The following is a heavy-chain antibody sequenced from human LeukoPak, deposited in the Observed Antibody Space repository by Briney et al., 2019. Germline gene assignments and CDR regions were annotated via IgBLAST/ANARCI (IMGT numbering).Heavy chain of an antibody. CDR3: TRGDFYVGAQDY. V-gene: IGHV3-74*01. J-gene: IGHJ4*02. CDR1: GFTFSSYW. Sequence: GGSLRLSCAASGFTFSSYWMHWVRQAPGKGLVWVSRINSDGSDTSYADSVKGRFTISRDNAKNTLYLQMNSLGAGDTAVYYCTRGDFYVGAQDYWGQGTLVAVSS. D-gene: IGHD1-26*01. CDR2: INSDGSDT.